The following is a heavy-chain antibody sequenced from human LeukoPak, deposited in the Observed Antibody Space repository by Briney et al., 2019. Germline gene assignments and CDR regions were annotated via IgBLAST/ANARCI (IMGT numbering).Heavy chain of an antibody. Sequence: PSETLSLTCTVSGDSISGSAYYWSWIRQFPGQGLEWIGYIYSGGSTHYNPALKNRLIMAIGTSKNQFSLGLTSVTAADTAVYYCARAAAAAPDVWGQGTLVTVSS. J-gene: IGHJ4*02. V-gene: IGHV4-31*03. CDR2: IYSGGST. CDR1: GDSISGSAYY. D-gene: IGHD6-13*01. CDR3: ARAAAAAPDV.